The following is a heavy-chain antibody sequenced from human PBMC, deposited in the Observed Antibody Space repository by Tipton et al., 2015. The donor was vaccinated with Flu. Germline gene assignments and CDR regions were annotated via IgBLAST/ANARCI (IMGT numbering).Heavy chain of an antibody. Sequence: GEALGSNYYWGWIRQPPGKGLEWIGNIHRGGSPYHNPSLRSRVTISIDTSKNQFSLRLTSVTAADTAVYYCARDRGFGGGMTYDYFAMDVWGQGTTVTVSS. CDR2: IHRGGSP. CDR3: ARDRGFGGGMTYDYFAMDV. CDR1: GEALGSNYY. D-gene: IGHD3-10*01. J-gene: IGHJ6*02. V-gene: IGHV4-38-2*02.